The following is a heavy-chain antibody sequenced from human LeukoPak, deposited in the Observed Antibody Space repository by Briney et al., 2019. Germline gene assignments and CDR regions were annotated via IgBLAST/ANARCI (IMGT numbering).Heavy chain of an antibody. CDR1: GFIFSRYA. Sequence: GGSLRLSCTGSGFIFSRYAVSWVRQAPGKGLEWVSAISKNTVDTYYADSVKGRPTIFRDSSKNTAYLQSNSLGAEDTAVYYCVRDMEPLRYFDTWGQGTLVTVSS. V-gene: IGHV3-23*01. CDR3: VRDMEPLRYFDT. J-gene: IGHJ4*02. CDR2: ISKNTVDT. D-gene: IGHD3-9*01.